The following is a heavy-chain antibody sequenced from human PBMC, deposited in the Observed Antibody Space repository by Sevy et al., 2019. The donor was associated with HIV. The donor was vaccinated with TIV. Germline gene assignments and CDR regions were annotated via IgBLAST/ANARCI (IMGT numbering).Heavy chain of an antibody. CDR3: TRDRANWGNDY. CDR2: INTGTGDP. J-gene: IGHJ4*02. V-gene: IGHV7-4-1*02. Sequence: ASVKVSCKASGYTFSSCNMNWVRQAPGQGLEWMGWINTGTGDPTYVQCFTGRFVFSLDTSVSTAYLQINSLKAEDTGVYYCTRDRANWGNDYWGQGTLVTVSS. D-gene: IGHD7-27*01. CDR1: GYTFSSCN.